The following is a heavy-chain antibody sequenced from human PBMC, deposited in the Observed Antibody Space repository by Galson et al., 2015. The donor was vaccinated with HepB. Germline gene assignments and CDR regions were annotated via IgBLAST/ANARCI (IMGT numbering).Heavy chain of an antibody. D-gene: IGHD3-10*01. J-gene: IGHJ6*02. CDR1: GGTFSSYT. Sequence: SVKVSCKASGGTFSSYTISWVRQAPGQGLEWMGRIIPILGIANYAQKFQGRVTITADKSTSTAYMELSSLRSEDTAVYYCARNYYGDPWAYYYYGMDVWGQGTTVTVSS. CDR3: ARNYYGDPWAYYYYGMDV. V-gene: IGHV1-69*02. CDR2: IIPILGIA.